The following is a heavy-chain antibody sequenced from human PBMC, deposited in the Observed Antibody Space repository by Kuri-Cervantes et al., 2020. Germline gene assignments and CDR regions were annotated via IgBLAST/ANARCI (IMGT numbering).Heavy chain of an antibody. CDR3: ARTRRATVTTSRAAFVYYYYMDV. CDR2: IDWDDDK. CDR1: GFSLSTSGMR. V-gene: IGHV2-70D*14. Sequence: SGPTLVKPTQTLTLTCTFSGFSLSTSGMRVSWIRQPPGKALEWLARIDWDDDKYYSTSLKTRLTISKDTSKNQVVLTMTNMDPVDTATYYCARTRRATVTTSRAAFVYYYYMDVWGKGTTVTVSS. J-gene: IGHJ6*03. D-gene: IGHD4-17*01.